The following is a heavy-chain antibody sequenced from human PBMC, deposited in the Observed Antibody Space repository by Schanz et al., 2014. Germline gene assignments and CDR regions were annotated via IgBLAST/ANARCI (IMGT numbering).Heavy chain of an antibody. CDR1: GFTLSNSD. J-gene: IGHJ4*02. CDR3: ARVHRDDPSGWGYFDY. D-gene: IGHD6-19*01. Sequence: EVQLVESGGGLVQPGGSLRLSCAASGFTLSNSDMHWVRQGTGKGLEWVSTIGYLGDTYYPDSVKGRITVSRDSSQNSLYLQMNSLRAGDTAVYYCARVHRDDPSGWGYFDYWGQGALVTVSS. CDR2: IGYLGDT. V-gene: IGHV3-13*01.